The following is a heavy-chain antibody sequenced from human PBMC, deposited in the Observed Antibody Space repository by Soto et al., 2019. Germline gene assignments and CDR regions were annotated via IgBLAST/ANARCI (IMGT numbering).Heavy chain of an antibody. CDR1: GFTFSSYA. CDR3: AKSLGITMVRGVMDV. D-gene: IGHD3-10*01. Sequence: GGSLRLSCAASGFTFSSYAMSWVRQAPGKGLEWVSAISGSGGSTYYADSVKGRFTISRDNSKNTLYLQMNSLRAEDTAVYYCAKSLGITMVRGVMDVWGQGTLVTVSS. V-gene: IGHV3-23*01. J-gene: IGHJ4*02. CDR2: ISGSGGST.